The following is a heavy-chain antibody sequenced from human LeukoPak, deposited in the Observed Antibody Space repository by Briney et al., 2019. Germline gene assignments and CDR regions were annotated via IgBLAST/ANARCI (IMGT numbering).Heavy chain of an antibody. J-gene: IGHJ4*02. CDR2: ISPGDSEA. CDR3: ARRYCSSTSCNPYFFDF. D-gene: IGHD2-2*01. CDR1: GYTFTNYY. Sequence: ESLKTSCKGSGYTFTNYYIGWVRQMPGKGLEWMGIISPGDSEARYSPSFQGQVTISADKSISTAYLRWSSLKASDSGIYYCARRYCSSTSCNPYFFDFWGQGTLVTVSS. V-gene: IGHV5-51*01.